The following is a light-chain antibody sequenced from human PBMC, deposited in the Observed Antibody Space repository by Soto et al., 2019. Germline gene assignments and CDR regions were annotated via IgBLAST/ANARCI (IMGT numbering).Light chain of an antibody. CDR2: ATS. J-gene: IGKJ2*01. V-gene: IGKV3-15*01. Sequence: EIVMTQSPATLSVSPGERATLSCRASQSVRSSLAWYQQNRGQPPRLLIYATSTRATGIPARFSGSGSGTEFTLTISGLQSEDFAGYYCQQYVNWPYTFVQGTKLE. CDR1: QSVRSS. CDR3: QQYVNWPYT.